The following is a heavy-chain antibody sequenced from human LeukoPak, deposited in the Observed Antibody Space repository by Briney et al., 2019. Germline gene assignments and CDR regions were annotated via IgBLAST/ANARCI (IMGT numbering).Heavy chain of an antibody. J-gene: IGHJ3*02. CDR2: IYYSGST. Sequence: SETLSLTCTVSGGSISSDTYYWSWIRQHPGKGLEWIGYIYYSGSTYYNPSLKSRITISVDTSKNHFSLKLSSVTAADTAVYYCARALGPGAFDIWGQGTMVTVSS. V-gene: IGHV4-31*03. CDR3: ARALGPGAFDI. CDR1: GGSISSDTYY.